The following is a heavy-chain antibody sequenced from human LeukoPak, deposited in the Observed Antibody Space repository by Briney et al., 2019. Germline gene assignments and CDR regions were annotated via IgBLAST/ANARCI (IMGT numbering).Heavy chain of an antibody. Sequence: ASVKVSCKASGYTFTSYDINWVRQATGQGLEWMGWMNPNSGNTGYAQKFQGRVTMTRNTPISTAYMELSSLRSGDTAVYYCARVKDDFWSGYHYYYYGMDVWGQGTTVTVSS. CDR2: MNPNSGNT. CDR3: ARVKDDFWSGYHYYYYGMDV. CDR1: GYTFTSYD. D-gene: IGHD3-3*01. V-gene: IGHV1-8*01. J-gene: IGHJ6*02.